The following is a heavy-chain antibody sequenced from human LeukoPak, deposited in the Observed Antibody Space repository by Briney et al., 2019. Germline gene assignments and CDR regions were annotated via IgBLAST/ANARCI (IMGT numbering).Heavy chain of an antibody. Sequence: PGGSLRLSCAASGFSFNNNAMSWVRQAPGKGLEWVSAINGGGDATEYADSVKGRFTVSRDNSKKTLYLQMNSLRAEDTAVYYCARCTASCYANAFDVWGQGTLLTFSS. CDR1: GFSFNNNA. D-gene: IGHD2-2*01. CDR3: ARCTASCYANAFDV. V-gene: IGHV3-23*01. CDR2: INGGGDAT. J-gene: IGHJ3*01.